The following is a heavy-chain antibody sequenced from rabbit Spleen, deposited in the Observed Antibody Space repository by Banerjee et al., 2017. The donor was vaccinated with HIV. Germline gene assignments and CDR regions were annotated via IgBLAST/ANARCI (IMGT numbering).Heavy chain of an antibody. J-gene: IGHJ6*01. CDR2: VDVGSSGFT. CDR1: GVSFSFSNY. Sequence: QEQLEESGGDLVKPGASLTLTCTASGVSFSFSNYMCWVRQAPGKGLEWIGCVDVGSSGFTYFANWAKGRFTISKTSSTTVTLKMTSLTAADTATYFCARDTATSFSSYGMDLWGPGTLVTVS. D-gene: IGHD1-1*01. CDR3: ARDTATSFSSYGMDL. V-gene: IGHV1S45*01.